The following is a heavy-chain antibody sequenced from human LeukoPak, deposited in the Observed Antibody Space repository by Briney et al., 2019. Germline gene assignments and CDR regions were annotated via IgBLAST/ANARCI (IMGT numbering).Heavy chain of an antibody. CDR1: GGSISSGGYS. D-gene: IGHD3-22*01. CDR2: IYHSGST. J-gene: IGHJ3*02. CDR3: ARQMSGRPYYYDSSGYYLGAFDI. Sequence: SETLSLTCAVSGGSISSGGYSWSWIRQPPGKGLEWIGYIYHSGSTYYNPSLKSRVTISVDRSKNQFSLKLSSVTAADTAVYYCARQMSGRPYYYDSSGYYLGAFDIWGQGTMVTVSS. V-gene: IGHV4-30-2*01.